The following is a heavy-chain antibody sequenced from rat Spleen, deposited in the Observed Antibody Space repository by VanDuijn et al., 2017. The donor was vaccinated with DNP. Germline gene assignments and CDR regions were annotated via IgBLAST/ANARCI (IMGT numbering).Heavy chain of an antibody. V-gene: IGHV5-19*01. Sequence: EVQLVESGGGLVQPGRSLKLSCAASGFTFSNYGMHWIRQAPTKGLEWVASISNNGDHTYYSDSVKGRFTISRDNTKSTQYLQMDSLRSEDTATYYCTSNPHVRTAAPFDYWGQGVMVTVSS. CDR2: ISNNGDHT. CDR1: GFTFSNYG. J-gene: IGHJ2*01. CDR3: TSNPHVRTAAPFDY. D-gene: IGHD3-8*01.